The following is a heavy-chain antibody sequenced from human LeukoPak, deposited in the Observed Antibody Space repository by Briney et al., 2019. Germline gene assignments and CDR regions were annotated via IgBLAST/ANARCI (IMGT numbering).Heavy chain of an antibody. V-gene: IGHV3-48*03. CDR2: TSSSGSTI. CDR3: AELGITMIGGV. CDR1: GFTFSSYE. Sequence: GGSLRLSCAASGFTFSSYEMNWGRQAPGKGLEWVSYTSSSGSTIYYADSVKGRFTISRDNAKNSLYLQMNSLRAKDTAVYYCAELGITMIGGVWGKGTTVTVSS. J-gene: IGHJ6*04. D-gene: IGHD3-10*02.